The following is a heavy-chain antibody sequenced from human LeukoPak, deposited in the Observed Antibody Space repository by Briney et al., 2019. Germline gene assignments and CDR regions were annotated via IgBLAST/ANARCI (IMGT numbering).Heavy chain of an antibody. D-gene: IGHD2-2*01. CDR3: ARGIVVVPAAILYYYYMDV. J-gene: IGHJ6*03. CDR1: GYTLTELS. Sequence: ASVKVSCKASGYTLTELSMHWVRQAPGKGLEWMGGFDPEDGETIYAQKFQGRVTITADESTSTAYMELSSLRSEDTAVYYCARGIVVVPAAILYYYYMDVWGKGTTVTVSS. CDR2: FDPEDGET. V-gene: IGHV1-24*01.